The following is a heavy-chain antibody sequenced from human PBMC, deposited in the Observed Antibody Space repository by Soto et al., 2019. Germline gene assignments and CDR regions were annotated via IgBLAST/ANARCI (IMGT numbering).Heavy chain of an antibody. V-gene: IGHV3-30-3*01. Sequence: QVQLVESGGGVVQPGGSLRLSCAASGFTFRNHAMHWVRQAPGKGLECLAVIAHDGSNAFYRDSVKCRFTVSRDNANKSLYLYMNSLRSEDTGVYYCARGDREDILVVVGARPGEYGTDIWGQGTTVIVSS. J-gene: IGHJ6*02. CDR2: IAHDGSNA. CDR3: ARGDREDILVVVGARPGEYGTDI. CDR1: GFTFRNHA. D-gene: IGHD2-15*01.